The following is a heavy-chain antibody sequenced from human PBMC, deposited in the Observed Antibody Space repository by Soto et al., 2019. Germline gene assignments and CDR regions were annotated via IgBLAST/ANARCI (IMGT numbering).Heavy chain of an antibody. CDR1: GFTFSSYG. Sequence: GGSLRLSCAASGFTFSSYGMHWVRQAPGKGLEWVSAISGSGGSTYYADSVKGRFTISRDNSKNTLYLQMNSLRAEETAVYYCAKGLLWSSHDAFDIWGQGTMVTVSS. D-gene: IGHD3-3*01. CDR2: ISGSGGST. V-gene: IGHV3-23*01. J-gene: IGHJ3*02. CDR3: AKGLLWSSHDAFDI.